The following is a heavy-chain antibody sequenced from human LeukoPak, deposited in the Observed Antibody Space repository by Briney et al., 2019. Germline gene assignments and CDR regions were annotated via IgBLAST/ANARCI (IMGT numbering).Heavy chain of an antibody. CDR2: INPNSGGT. CDR1: GYTFTGYY. Sequence: ASVKVSCKASGYTFTGYYMHWVRQAPGQGLEWMGWINPNSGGTNYAQKFQGRVTMNRDTSISTAYMELSRLRSDDTAVYYCARDIVVVPAAMHLDYWGQGTLVTVSS. D-gene: IGHD2-2*01. CDR3: ARDIVVVPAAMHLDY. V-gene: IGHV1-2*02. J-gene: IGHJ4*02.